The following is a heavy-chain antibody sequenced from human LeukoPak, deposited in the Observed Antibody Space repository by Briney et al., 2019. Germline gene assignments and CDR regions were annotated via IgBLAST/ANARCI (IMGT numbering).Heavy chain of an antibody. CDR1: GFSVSGNY. CDR3: VRDRGDYYYETGY. D-gene: IGHD3-22*01. J-gene: IGHJ4*02. Sequence: GGSLTLSCAASGFSVSGNYMNWVRQAPGEGLEWLSVIYSGGNTYYADSVRGRFTISRDNSKNTLYLQMNNLRAEDTAVYYCVRDRGDYYYETGYWGQGILVTVSS. CDR2: IYSGGNT. V-gene: IGHV3-66*01.